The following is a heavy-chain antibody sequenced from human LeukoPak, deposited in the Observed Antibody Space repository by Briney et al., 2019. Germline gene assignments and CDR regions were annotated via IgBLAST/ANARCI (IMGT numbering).Heavy chain of an antibody. CDR2: IKQDGSEK. CDR3: AREGVSSWYGYYYAMDV. Sequence: GGSLGLSCAASGFTFSNFWMTWVRQAPGKGLEWVANIKQDGSEKYYVDSVKGRLTISRDNGKNSLYLQMNSLRAEDTAVYYCAREGVSSWYGYYYAMDVWGQGTTVTVSS. J-gene: IGHJ6*02. CDR1: GFTFSNFW. V-gene: IGHV3-7*01. D-gene: IGHD6-13*01.